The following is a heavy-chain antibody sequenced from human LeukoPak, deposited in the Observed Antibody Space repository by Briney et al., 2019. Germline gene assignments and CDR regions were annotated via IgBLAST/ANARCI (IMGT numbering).Heavy chain of an antibody. V-gene: IGHV1-8*01. CDR2: MNPNSGNT. J-gene: IGHJ4*02. Sequence: ASVKVSCKASGYTFTSYDINWVRQATGQGLEWMGWMNPNSGNTGYAQKFQGRVTITADESTSTAYMELSSLRSEDTAVYYCAKSEPSYYDSSGYYFDYWGQGTLVTVSS. CDR1: GYTFTSYD. CDR3: AKSEPSYYDSSGYYFDY. D-gene: IGHD3-22*01.